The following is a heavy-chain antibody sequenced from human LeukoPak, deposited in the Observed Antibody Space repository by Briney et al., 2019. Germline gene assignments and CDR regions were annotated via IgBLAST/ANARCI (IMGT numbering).Heavy chain of an antibody. D-gene: IGHD6-6*01. CDR1: GFTLSDYY. J-gene: IGHJ4*02. Sequence: PGGSLRLSCAASGFTLSDYYMSWIRQAPGKGLEWVSFISSSGNSIYYADSVKGRFTISRDNAKNSLYLQMNRLRAEDTAVYYCARDAGSSSLDYWGQGTLVTVSS. CDR2: ISSSGNSI. V-gene: IGHV3-11*04. CDR3: ARDAGSSSLDY.